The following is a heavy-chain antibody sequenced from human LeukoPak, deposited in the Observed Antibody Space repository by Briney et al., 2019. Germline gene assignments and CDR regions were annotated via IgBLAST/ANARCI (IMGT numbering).Heavy chain of an antibody. CDR3: ARERAWWEPLTAEFDAFDI. CDR2: ISAYNGNT. D-gene: IGHD1-26*01. CDR1: GYTFTSYG. Sequence: GASVKVSCKASGYTFTSYGISWVRQAPGQGLEWMGWISAYNGNTNYAQKLQGRVTMTTDTSTSTAYMELRSLRSDDTAVYYCARERAWWEPLTAEFDAFDIWGQGTMVTVSS. J-gene: IGHJ3*02. V-gene: IGHV1-18*01.